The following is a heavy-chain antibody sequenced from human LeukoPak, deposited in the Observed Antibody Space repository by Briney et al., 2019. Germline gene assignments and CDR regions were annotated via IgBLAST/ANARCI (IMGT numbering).Heavy chain of an antibody. CDR2: INHSGST. V-gene: IGHV4-34*01. CDR1: GGSFSGYY. J-gene: IGHJ4*02. Sequence: SETLSLTCAVYGGSFSGYYWSWIRQPPGKGLEWIGEINHSGSTNYNPSLKSRVTISVDTSKNQFSLKLSSVTAADTAVYYCARGYYFDYWGQGTLVTVSS. CDR3: ARGYYFDY.